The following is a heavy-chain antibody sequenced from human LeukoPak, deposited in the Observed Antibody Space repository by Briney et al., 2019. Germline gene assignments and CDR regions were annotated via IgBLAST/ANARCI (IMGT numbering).Heavy chain of an antibody. D-gene: IGHD3-16*01. V-gene: IGHV4-38-2*02. Sequence: SETLSLTCTVSGYSISSGYYWGWIRQPPGKGLQWIGSIDYSGSTYYKPSLRSRVTISVDTSKNQFSLRVNSVTAADTAVYYCARHVAYNYYFYYMDVWGTGTTVTISS. CDR2: IDYSGST. CDR1: GYSISSGYY. CDR3: ARHVAYNYYFYYMDV. J-gene: IGHJ6*03.